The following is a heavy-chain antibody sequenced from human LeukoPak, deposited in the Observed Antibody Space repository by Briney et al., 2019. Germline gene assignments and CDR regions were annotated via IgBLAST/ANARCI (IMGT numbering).Heavy chain of an antibody. CDR3: ASCSSTSREYYDYYYGMDV. Sequence: PGGSLRLSCAASGFTVSSNYMSWVRQAPGKGLEWVSVIYSGGSTYYADSVKGRFTISRDNSKNTLYLQMNSLRAEDTAVYYCASCSSTSREYYDYYYGMDVWGKGTTVTVSS. D-gene: IGHD2-2*01. V-gene: IGHV3-53*01. CDR2: IYSGGST. CDR1: GFTVSSNY. J-gene: IGHJ6*04.